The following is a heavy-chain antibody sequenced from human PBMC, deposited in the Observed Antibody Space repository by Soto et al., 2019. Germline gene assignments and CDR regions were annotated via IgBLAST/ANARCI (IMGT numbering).Heavy chain of an antibody. V-gene: IGHV4-59*08. CDR2: THYSEET. Sequence: SETLSLTCTVSGGSISSYYWSWFRQPPGKGLEWVGYTHYSEETNYNPSLKSRVTLSLDTSKDQFSLKLSSVTAADSAVYFCARLEGLATIPYYFDFWGQGALVTVSS. CDR3: ARLEGLATIPYYFDF. D-gene: IGHD3-9*01. CDR1: GGSISSYY. J-gene: IGHJ4*02.